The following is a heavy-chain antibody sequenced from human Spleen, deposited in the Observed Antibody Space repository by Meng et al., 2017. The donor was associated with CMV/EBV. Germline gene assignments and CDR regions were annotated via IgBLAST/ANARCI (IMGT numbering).Heavy chain of an antibody. D-gene: IGHD2-15*01. Sequence: LTCAGYGGSFSGSYWSWIRQPPGKGLEWIGEINHSGSTNYNPSLKSRVTISVDTSKNQFSLKLSSVTAADTAVYYCARSSPENWFDPWGQGTLVTVSS. CDR1: GGSFSGSY. J-gene: IGHJ5*02. CDR2: INHSGST. CDR3: ARSSPENWFDP. V-gene: IGHV4-34*01.